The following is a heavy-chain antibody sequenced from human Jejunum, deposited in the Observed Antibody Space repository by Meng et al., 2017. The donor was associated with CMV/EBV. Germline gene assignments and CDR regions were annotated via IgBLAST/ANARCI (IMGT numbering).Heavy chain of an antibody. J-gene: IGHJ4*02. V-gene: IGHV1-2*02. CDR2: INPNTGGT. CDR1: EHTFTDYY. CDR3: AKDGGSYLDYYFDY. D-gene: IGHD1-26*01. Sequence: EHTFTDYYMHWVRQAPGQGLEWMGWINPNTGGTNYAQKFQGRVTMTRDTSTNTAYMELTRLRSDDTALYYCAKDGGSYLDYYFDYWGQGTLVTVSS.